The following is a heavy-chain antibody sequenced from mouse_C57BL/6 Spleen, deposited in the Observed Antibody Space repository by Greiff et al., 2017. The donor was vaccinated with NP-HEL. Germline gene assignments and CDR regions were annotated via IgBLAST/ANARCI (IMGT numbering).Heavy chain of an antibody. J-gene: IGHJ4*01. CDR3: TRDYYGSSYAMDY. CDR1: GFTFSSYA. D-gene: IGHD1-1*01. CDR2: ISSGGDYI. Sequence: EVKVVESGEGLVKPGGSLKLSCAASGFTFSSYAMSWVRQTPEKRLAWVAYISSGGDYIYYADTVKGRFTISRDNARNTLYLQMSSLKSEDTAMYYCTRDYYGSSYAMDYWGQGTSVTVSA. V-gene: IGHV5-9-1*02.